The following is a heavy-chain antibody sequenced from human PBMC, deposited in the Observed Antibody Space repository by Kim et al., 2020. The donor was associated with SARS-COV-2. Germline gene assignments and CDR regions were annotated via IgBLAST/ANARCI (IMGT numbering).Heavy chain of an antibody. D-gene: IGHD6-13*01. V-gene: IGHV4-31*03. J-gene: IGHJ6*01. Sequence: SETLSLTCTVSSGSISSGDHYWTWIRQRPGKGLEWNGYLYYSGSTFYNPSLKSRISISVDRSKNHFSLILSSVTAAATAEYYCARGRGYSSNPYYYYYG. CDR1: SGSISSGDHY. CDR2: LYYSGST. CDR3: ARGRGYSSNPYYYYYG.